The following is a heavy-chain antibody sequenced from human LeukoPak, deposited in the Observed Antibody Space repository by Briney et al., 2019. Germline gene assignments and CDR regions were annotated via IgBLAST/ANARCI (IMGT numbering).Heavy chain of an antibody. J-gene: IGHJ4*02. CDR3: ARGRGLDY. CDR1: GFTFSNYW. V-gene: IGHV3-7*01. CDR2: IKPDGSGK. Sequence: GGSLRLSCAASGFTFSNYWMTWVRQAPGKGLEWVANIKPDGSGKYYVDSVKGRFTISRDNAKNSLYLQMNSLRAEDTAVFYCARGRGLDYCGQGTLVTVSS.